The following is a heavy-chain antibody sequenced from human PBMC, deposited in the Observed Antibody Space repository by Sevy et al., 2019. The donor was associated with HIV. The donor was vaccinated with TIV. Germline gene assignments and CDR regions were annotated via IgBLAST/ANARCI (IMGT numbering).Heavy chain of an antibody. CDR2: INPSGGST. J-gene: IGHJ4*02. V-gene: IGHV1-46*02. CDR3: ARVYYYDYSGPGY. Sequence: ASVKVSCKASGYNFNNYYMHWVRQAPGQGLEWMGVINPSGGSTSYARKFQGRVTVTRDTSTSTVYMELSSLRSEDTAVYYCARVYYYDYSGPGYWGQGTLVTVSS. CDR1: GYNFNNYY. D-gene: IGHD3-22*01.